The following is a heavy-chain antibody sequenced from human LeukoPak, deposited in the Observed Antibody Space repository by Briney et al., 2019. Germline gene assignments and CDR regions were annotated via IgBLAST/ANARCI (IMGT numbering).Heavy chain of an antibody. D-gene: IGHD3-9*01. CDR1: GFTFSDYY. CDR2: ISSSGSTI. J-gene: IGHJ4*02. Sequence: GGSLRLSCAASGFTFSDYYMSWIRQAPGKGLEWVSYISSSGSTIYYADSVKGRFTISRDNSKNTLYLQMNSLRAEDTAVYHCARASLTGYSIFDYWGQGTLVTVSS. CDR3: ARASLTGYSIFDY. V-gene: IGHV3-11*04.